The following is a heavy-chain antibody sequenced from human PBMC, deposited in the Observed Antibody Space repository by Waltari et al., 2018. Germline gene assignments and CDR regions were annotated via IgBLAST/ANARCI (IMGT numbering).Heavy chain of an antibody. V-gene: IGHV3-30-3*01. J-gene: IGHJ5*02. CDR2: KSQDGGGS. CDR1: GFTFNTYA. D-gene: IGHD1-1*01. CDR3: ARDTVPGAGTTWARNLFGP. Sequence: QVQLMESGGGVVQPGGSLRLSCAASGFTFNTYALHWVRQAPGRGLGWVAVKSQDGGGSFYRDSVRGRFTISRDNSENTLYLQMNGLRTDDTAVYFCARDTVPGAGTTWARNLFGPWGQGTLVTVSS.